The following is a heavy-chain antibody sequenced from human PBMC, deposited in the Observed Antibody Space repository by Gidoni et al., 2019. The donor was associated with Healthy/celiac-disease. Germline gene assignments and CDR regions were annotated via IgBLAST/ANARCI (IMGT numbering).Heavy chain of an antibody. Sequence: VQLVEFGGGVVRPGGSMRLSCASSVFPLVYYGMTWVRQAPGKGLDWGSGINWNGETTGYADSVKGRFSISRDNAKNSLYLQMNSLRAEDAALYYCARDPRYCSGGSCYPYYFDFWGQGTLVTVSS. V-gene: IGHV3-20*04. CDR2: INWNGETT. CDR3: ARDPRYCSGGSCYPYYFDF. CDR1: VFPLVYYG. D-gene: IGHD2-15*01. J-gene: IGHJ4*02.